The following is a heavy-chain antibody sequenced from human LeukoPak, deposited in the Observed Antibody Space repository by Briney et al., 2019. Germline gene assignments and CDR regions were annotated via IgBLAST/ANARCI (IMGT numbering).Heavy chain of an antibody. V-gene: IGHV1-18*04. CDR2: ISAYNGNT. Sequence: GASVKVSCKASGYTFTSYGISWVRQAPGQGLEWMGWISAYNGNTNYAQKLQGRVTMTTDTSTSTAYMELRSLRSDDTAVYYCARVWGISPGIAVAGTFRYYFDYWGQGTLVTVSS. CDR1: GYTFTSYG. J-gene: IGHJ4*02. CDR3: ARVWGISPGIAVAGTFRYYFDY. D-gene: IGHD6-19*01.